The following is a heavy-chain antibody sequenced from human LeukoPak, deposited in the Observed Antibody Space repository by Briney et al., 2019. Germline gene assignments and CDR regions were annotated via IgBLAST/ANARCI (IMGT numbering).Heavy chain of an antibody. CDR2: IYTSGST. D-gene: IGHD2-2*01. V-gene: IGHV4-61*02. CDR3: ARGLGFYCSSTSCYVGALDY. Sequence: SETLSLTCTVSGGSISSGSYYWSWIRQPAGKGLEWIGRIYTSGSTNYNPSLKSRVTISVDTSKNQFSLKLSSVTAADAAVYYCARGLGFYCSSTSCYVGALDYWGQGTLVTVSP. J-gene: IGHJ4*02. CDR1: GGSISSGSYY.